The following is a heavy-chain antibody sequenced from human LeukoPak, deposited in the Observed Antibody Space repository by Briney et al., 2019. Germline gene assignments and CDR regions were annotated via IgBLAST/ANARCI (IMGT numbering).Heavy chain of an antibody. D-gene: IGHD2-2*01. J-gene: IGHJ3*02. Sequence: PGGSLRLSCAASGFTFSAHWMSWVRQAPGKGLEWVANIKQDESEKSYVDSVKGRFTISRDSAKKSLYLQMNSLRAADTAVYYCARQPLNCSSASCHAFDIWGQGTMVTVSS. CDR3: ARQPLNCSSASCHAFDI. CDR1: GFTFSAHW. V-gene: IGHV3-7*01. CDR2: IKQDESEK.